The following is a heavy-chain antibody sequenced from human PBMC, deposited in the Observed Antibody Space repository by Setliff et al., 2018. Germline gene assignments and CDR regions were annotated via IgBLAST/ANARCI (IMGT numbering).Heavy chain of an antibody. D-gene: IGHD6-19*01. CDR2: IGSKTYGGVA. CDR3: AKGGQWLPFPLDH. CDR1: GFTFGDYT. V-gene: IGHV3-49*04. Sequence: PGGSLRLSCTTSGFTFGDYTMTWVRQAPGKGLEWVGLIGSKTYGGVAEYAASVKGRFTISRDDSKSIAYLRMNSLRDDDTAVYYCAKGGQWLPFPLDHLGQGTLVTVSS. J-gene: IGHJ4*02.